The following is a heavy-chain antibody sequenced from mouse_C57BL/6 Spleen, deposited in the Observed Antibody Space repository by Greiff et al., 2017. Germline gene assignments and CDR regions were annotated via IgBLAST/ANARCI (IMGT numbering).Heavy chain of an antibody. V-gene: IGHV1-80*01. CDR1: GYAFSSYW. Sequence: VQLQQSGAELVKPGASVKISCKASGYAFSSYWMNWVKQRPGKGLEWIGQIYPGDGDTNYNGKFKGKATLTADKSSSTAYMPLSSLTSEDSAVYFCARSAAYYSSYYWGQGTTLTVSS. CDR2: IYPGDGDT. D-gene: IGHD1-1*01. J-gene: IGHJ2*01. CDR3: ARSAAYYSSYY.